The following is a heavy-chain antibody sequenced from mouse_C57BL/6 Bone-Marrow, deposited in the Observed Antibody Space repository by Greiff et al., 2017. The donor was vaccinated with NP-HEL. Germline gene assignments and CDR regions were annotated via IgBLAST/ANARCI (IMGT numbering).Heavy chain of an antibody. D-gene: IGHD2-4*01. CDR3: ARKDDYDRGYWYFDV. CDR2: ISYSGST. Sequence: EVKVVESGPGLAKPSQTLSLTCSVTGYSITSDYWNWIRKFPGNKLEYMGYISYSGSTYYNPSLKSRISITRDTSKNQYYLQLNSVTTEDTATYYCARKDDYDRGYWYFDVWGTGTTVTVSS. V-gene: IGHV3-8*01. CDR1: GYSITSDY. J-gene: IGHJ1*03.